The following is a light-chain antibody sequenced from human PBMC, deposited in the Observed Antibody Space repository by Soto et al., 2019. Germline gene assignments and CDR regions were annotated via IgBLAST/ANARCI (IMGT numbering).Light chain of an antibody. J-gene: IGKJ1*01. CDR1: QTISSNN. CDR3: QQYGSWT. Sequence: EIVLTQSPGTLSVSPGERATLSCRASQTISSNNLAWYQQKPGQAPSLLIYGTSRRATGIPDRFRGSGSGTDFTLTISRLEPEDSAIYYCQQYGSWTFGQGTKVEI. V-gene: IGKV3-20*01. CDR2: GTS.